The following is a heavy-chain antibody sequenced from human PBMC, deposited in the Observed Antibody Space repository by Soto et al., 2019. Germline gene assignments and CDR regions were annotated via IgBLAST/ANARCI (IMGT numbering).Heavy chain of an antibody. CDR2: ISISSRTI. D-gene: IGHD6-13*01. V-gene: IGHV3-48*02. J-gene: IGHJ5*02. CDR1: GFTFRSYR. Sequence: GGSLSLSCAASGFTFRSYRMNWVRQAPGKGLGWVSYISISSRTIYYADSVKGRFTISRDDAKNSLYLQMNSLRDEDTSVYYCARDNGIAGSFDPWGQGTLVTVSS. CDR3: ARDNGIAGSFDP.